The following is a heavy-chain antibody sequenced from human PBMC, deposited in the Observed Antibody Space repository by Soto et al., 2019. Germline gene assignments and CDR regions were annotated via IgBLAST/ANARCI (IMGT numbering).Heavy chain of an antibody. CDR1: GGSFSGYS. CDR2: VNPSGST. V-gene: IGHV4-34*01. Sequence: QVQLQQWGAGLLKPSETLSLTCAVYGGSFSGYSWTWIRQPPGTGLEWIGEVNPSGSTNYNPSLTNRVTISVDPSKTPFSLSLTSVTAAAPSVYYCASEKVTALCHSWGQGALVTVSS. D-gene: IGHD2-21*02. CDR3: ASEKVTALCHS. J-gene: IGHJ4*02.